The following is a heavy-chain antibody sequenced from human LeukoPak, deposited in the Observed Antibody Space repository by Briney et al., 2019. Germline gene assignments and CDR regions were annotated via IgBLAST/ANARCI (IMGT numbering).Heavy chain of an antibody. V-gene: IGHV4-31*03. J-gene: IGHJ5*02. CDR2: IYYSGST. D-gene: IGHD1-26*01. CDR1: VCSISSSGYY. CDR3: ARGQVGSPFDP. Sequence: QVQLQESGPGLVKPSQTLSLTCTVSVCSISSSGYYWSWIRQHPGTGLEGIGYIYYSGSTYYNPSLKSRVTISVDTSKNQFSLKLSSVTAADTAVYYCARGQVGSPFDPWGQGTLVTVSS.